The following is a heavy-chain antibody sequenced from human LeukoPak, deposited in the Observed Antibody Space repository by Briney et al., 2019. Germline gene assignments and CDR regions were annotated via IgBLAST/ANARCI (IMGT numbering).Heavy chain of an antibody. CDR3: ARVTYVDDMLYQYFDY. CDR2: IFHSGNS. CDR1: SYSISSGSY. D-gene: IGHD4-17*01. J-gene: IGHJ4*02. Sequence: KPSETLSLTYAVSSYSISSGSYWGWIRQSPGKGLEWVGSIFHSGNSYYNPSLKSRLTMSVDTSKNQFSLRLTSVTAADTALYYCARVTYVDDMLYQYFDYWGQGILVPVSS. V-gene: IGHV4-38-2*01.